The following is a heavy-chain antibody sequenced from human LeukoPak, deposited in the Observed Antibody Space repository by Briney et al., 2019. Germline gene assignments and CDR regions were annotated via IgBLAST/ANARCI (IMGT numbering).Heavy chain of an antibody. CDR1: GFTSSSYS. V-gene: IGHV3-21*01. J-gene: IGHJ5*02. CDR3: ARDLNPETGDEGEDWFDP. D-gene: IGHD7-27*01. CDR2: ISSSSSYI. Sequence: PGGSLRLSCAASGFTSSSYSMNWVRQAPGKGLEWVSSISSSSSYIYYADSVKGRFTISRDNAKNSLYLQMNSLRAEDTAVYYCARDLNPETGDEGEDWFDPWGQGTLVTVSS.